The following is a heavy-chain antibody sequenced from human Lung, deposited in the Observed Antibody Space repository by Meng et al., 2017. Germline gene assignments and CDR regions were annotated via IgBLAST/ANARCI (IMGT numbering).Heavy chain of an antibody. V-gene: IGHV4-34*01. CDR3: ARGPTTMAHDFDY. J-gene: IGHJ4*02. CDR2: INHSGST. D-gene: IGHD4-11*01. Sequence: QWQSGQWGRDHWKPSETRCLPSVVPGGSFSDYYWSWIRQPPGKGLEWIGEINHSGSTNYNPSLESRATISVDTSQNNLSLKLSSVTAADSAVYYCARGPTTMAHDFDYWGQGTLVTVSS. CDR1: GGSFSDYY.